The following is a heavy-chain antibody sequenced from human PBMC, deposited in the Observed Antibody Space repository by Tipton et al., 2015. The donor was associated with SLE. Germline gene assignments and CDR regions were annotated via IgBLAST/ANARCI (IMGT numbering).Heavy chain of an antibody. Sequence: TLSLTCTVSGGSISSGNYSWNWIRPPAGKALEWIGNIYTSGNTNYSPSLKSRVTISVDTSKNQFSLKMSSVTAADTAVYYCARGGMYWGQGTLVTVSS. D-gene: IGHD6-13*01. CDR3: ARGGMY. V-gene: IGHV4-61*09. J-gene: IGHJ4*02. CDR2: IYTSGNT. CDR1: GGSISSGNYS.